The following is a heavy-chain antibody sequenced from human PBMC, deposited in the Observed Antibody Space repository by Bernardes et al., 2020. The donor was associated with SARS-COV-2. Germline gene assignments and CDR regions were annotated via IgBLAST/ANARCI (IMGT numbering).Heavy chain of an antibody. CDR1: GGSFSGYY. CDR2: INHSGST. CDR3: SRVSYRAEDY. J-gene: IGHJ4*02. Sequence: LSLTCAVYGGSFSGYYWSWIRQPPGKGLEWIGEINHSGSTNYNPSLKSRVTISVDTSKNQFSLKLSSVTAADTAVYYCSRVSYRAEDYWGQGTLVTVSS. D-gene: IGHD3-10*01. V-gene: IGHV4-34*01.